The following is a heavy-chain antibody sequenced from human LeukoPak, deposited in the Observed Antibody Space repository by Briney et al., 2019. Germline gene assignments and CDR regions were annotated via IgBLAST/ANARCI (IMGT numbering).Heavy chain of an antibody. CDR3: ARDRPSSGSYSRYYYYGMDV. D-gene: IGHD3-10*01. Sequence: GGSLRLSCAASGFTVSSNYMSWVRQAPGKGLEWVSVIYSGGSTYYADSVKGRFAISRDNSKNTLYIQMNSLRAEDTAVYYCARDRPSSGSYSRYYYYGMDVWGQGTTVTVSS. V-gene: IGHV3-66*01. CDR2: IYSGGST. CDR1: GFTVSSNY. J-gene: IGHJ6*02.